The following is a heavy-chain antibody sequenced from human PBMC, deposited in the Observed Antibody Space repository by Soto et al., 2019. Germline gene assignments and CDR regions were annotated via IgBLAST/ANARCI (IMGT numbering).Heavy chain of an antibody. J-gene: IGHJ3*01. Sequence: SVKVSCKASGGTFSSYAISWVRQAPGQGLEWMGGIIPIFGTANYAQKFRGRVTITADESTSTAYMELISLRSDDTAVYYCARPQRGDDVKNAFDLWGQGTMVTVSS. V-gene: IGHV1-69*13. CDR2: IIPIFGTA. CDR3: ARPQRGDDVKNAFDL. D-gene: IGHD2-21*02. CDR1: GGTFSSYA.